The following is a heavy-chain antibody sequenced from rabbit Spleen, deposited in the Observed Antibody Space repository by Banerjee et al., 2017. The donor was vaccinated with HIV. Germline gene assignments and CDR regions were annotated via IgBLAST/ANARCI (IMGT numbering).Heavy chain of an antibody. CDR1: GFSFSGDYW. J-gene: IGHJ6*01. Sequence: QSLEESGGDLVKPGASLTLTCTASGFSFSGDYWICWVRQAPGKGLEWIACIYADSFGSTAYASWAKGRFTISKTSSTTVTLQMTSLTAADTATYFCARDAGSSFSSYGMDLWGPGTLVTVS. CDR3: ARDAGSSFSSYGMDL. D-gene: IGHD8-1*01. V-gene: IGHV1S40*01. CDR2: IYADSFGST.